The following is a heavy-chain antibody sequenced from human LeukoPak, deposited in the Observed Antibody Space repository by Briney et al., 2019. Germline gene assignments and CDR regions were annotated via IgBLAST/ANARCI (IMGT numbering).Heavy chain of an antibody. D-gene: IGHD2-2*01. CDR2: IYPGDSDT. Sequence: GESLKISCKGSGYSFTSYWIGWVRQVPGKGLEWMGIIYPGDSDTRYSPSFQGQVTISADKSISTAYLQWSSLKASDTAMYYCAIGYCSSTSCYALDYWGQGTLVTVSS. CDR1: GYSFTSYW. J-gene: IGHJ4*02. V-gene: IGHV5-51*01. CDR3: AIGYCSSTSCYALDY.